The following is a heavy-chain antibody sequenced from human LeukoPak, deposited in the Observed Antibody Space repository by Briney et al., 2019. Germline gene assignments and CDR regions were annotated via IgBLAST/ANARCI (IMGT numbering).Heavy chain of an antibody. J-gene: IGHJ4*02. D-gene: IGHD2-15*01. CDR3: ARDRPGGTDY. V-gene: IGHV1-69*13. Sequence: VASVKVSCKASGGTFSSYAISWVRQAPGQGLEWMGGIIPIFGTANYAQKFQGRVTITADESTSTAYMELSSLRSEDTAVYYCARDRPGGTDYWGQGTLVTVCS. CDR1: GGTFSSYA. CDR2: IIPIFGTA.